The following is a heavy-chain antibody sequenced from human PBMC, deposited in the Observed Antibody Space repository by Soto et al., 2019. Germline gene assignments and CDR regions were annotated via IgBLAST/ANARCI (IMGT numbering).Heavy chain of an antibody. V-gene: IGHV1-69*13. CDR1: GGTFSSYA. D-gene: IGHD3-3*01. CDR3: ARVLLRFLEDPFSIDY. CDR2: IIPIFGTA. J-gene: IGHJ4*02. Sequence: ASVKVSCNASGGTFSSYAISWVRQAPGQGLEWMGGIIPIFGTANYAQKFQGRVTITADESTSTAYMELSSLRSEDTAVYYCARVLLRFLEDPFSIDYWGQGTLVTVSS.